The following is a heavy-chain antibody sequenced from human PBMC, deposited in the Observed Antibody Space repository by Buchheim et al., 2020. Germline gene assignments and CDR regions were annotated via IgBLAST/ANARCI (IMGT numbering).Heavy chain of an antibody. CDR2: IYQSGGT. J-gene: IGHJ4*02. Sequence: QVQLQESGPGLVKPSGTLSLSCAVSGDSISRSHWWSWVRQPPGKGLEWIGEIYQSGGTNYNPSLESRVTISVDQSKNQFSLKLTSVTAADTAVYYCARDSFIGGYNGYDYHYFDYWGQGTL. CDR3: ARDSFIGGYNGYDYHYFDY. D-gene: IGHD5-12*01. CDR1: GDSISRSHW. V-gene: IGHV4-4*02.